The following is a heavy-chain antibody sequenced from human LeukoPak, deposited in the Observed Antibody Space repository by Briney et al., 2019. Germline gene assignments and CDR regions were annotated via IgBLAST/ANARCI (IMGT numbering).Heavy chain of an antibody. CDR2: IYYSGST. V-gene: IGHV4-59*01. J-gene: IGHJ5*02. D-gene: IGHD6-19*01. CDR3: ARVSESPVAGSVSWFAP. CDR1: GGSISSYY. Sequence: DPSETLSLTCTVSGGSISSYYWSWIRQPPGKGLEGIGYIYYSGSTNYNPSLKRRVTLSGDTSKNQFSLKLSPVTAADTAVYYCARVSESPVAGSVSWFAPWGQGTLVTVSS.